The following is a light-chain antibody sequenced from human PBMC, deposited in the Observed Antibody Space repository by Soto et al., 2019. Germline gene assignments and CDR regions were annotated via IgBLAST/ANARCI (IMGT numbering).Light chain of an antibody. Sequence: QSVLTQPPSASGTPGQRVTVSCSGSTSDIGTNAVNWFQHLPGTAPRHLIYTNNQRPSGVPDRFSGSKSGTSASLAISGLQSEDEATYYCATWHDSFYVFGTGTKLTVL. CDR2: TNN. CDR3: ATWHDSFYV. CDR1: TSDIGTNA. J-gene: IGLJ1*01. V-gene: IGLV1-44*01.